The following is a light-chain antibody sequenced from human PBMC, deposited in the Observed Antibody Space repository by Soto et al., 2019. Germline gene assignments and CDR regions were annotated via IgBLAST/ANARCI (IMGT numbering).Light chain of an antibody. CDR3: QEYNNWPPST. CDR1: QSVSSN. CDR2: GAS. J-gene: IGKJ5*01. V-gene: IGKV3D-15*01. Sequence: EIVITQSPATLSVSPTERAALSCRASQSVSSNLAWYQQKPGQAPRLLIHGASTRATGIPARFSGSGSGTEFTLTISSLQSEDFAAYYCQEYNNWPPSTFGQGTRLESK.